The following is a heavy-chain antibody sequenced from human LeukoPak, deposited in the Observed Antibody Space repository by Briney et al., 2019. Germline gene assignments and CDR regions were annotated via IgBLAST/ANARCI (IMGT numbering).Heavy chain of an antibody. J-gene: IGHJ4*02. CDR1: GFTFSSYG. Sequence: GRSLRLSCAASGFTFSSYGMHWVRQASGKGLEWVAVIWYDGSNKYYADSVKGRFTISRDNAKNSLYLQMNSLRAEDTALYYCARVEMVRGPFDYWGQGTLVTVSS. CDR2: IWYDGSNK. D-gene: IGHD3-10*01. V-gene: IGHV3-33*01. CDR3: ARVEMVRGPFDY.